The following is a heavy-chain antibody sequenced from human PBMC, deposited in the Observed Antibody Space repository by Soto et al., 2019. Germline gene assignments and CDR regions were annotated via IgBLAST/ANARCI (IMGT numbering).Heavy chain of an antibody. CDR2: ISYDGSNK. CDR1: GFTFSSYA. J-gene: IGHJ6*02. Sequence: PGGSLRLSCAASGFTFSSYAMHWVRQAPGKGLEWVAVISYDGSNKYYADSVKGRFTTSRDNSKNTLYLQMNSLRAEDTAVYYCARDLCTSGYFKCFSCGYYGMDVWGQGTTVTVSS. D-gene: IGHD2-2*01. V-gene: IGHV3-30-3*01. CDR3: ARDLCTSGYFKCFSCGYYGMDV.